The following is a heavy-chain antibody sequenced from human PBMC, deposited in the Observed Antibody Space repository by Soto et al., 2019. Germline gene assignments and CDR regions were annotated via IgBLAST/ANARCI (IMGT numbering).Heavy chain of an antibody. D-gene: IGHD3-10*01. CDR1: GDTFNFYT. V-gene: IGHV1-69*02. CDR3: ATSYGSGYRAFDS. CDR2: INPILSMS. Sequence: QVQSVQSGADVQRPGSSVRVSCKASGDTFNFYTINWVRQAPGQGLQWMGRINPILSMSNYAPRFQGRVTMTADKSTSTAYMELSSLRSEDTAMYYCATSYGSGYRAFDSWGQGALVTVSS. J-gene: IGHJ4*02.